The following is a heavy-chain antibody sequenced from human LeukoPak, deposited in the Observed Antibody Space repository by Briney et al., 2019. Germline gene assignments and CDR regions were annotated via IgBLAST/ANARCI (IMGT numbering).Heavy chain of an antibody. Sequence: ASVKVSCKASGCTFTSYDINWVRQATGQGLEWMGWMNPNSGNTGYAQKFQGRVTMTRNTSISTAYTELSSLRSEDTAVYYCARARIHHNWFDPWGQGTLVTVSS. CDR2: MNPNSGNT. J-gene: IGHJ5*02. D-gene: IGHD5-18*01. V-gene: IGHV1-8*01. CDR3: ARARIHHNWFDP. CDR1: GCTFTSYD.